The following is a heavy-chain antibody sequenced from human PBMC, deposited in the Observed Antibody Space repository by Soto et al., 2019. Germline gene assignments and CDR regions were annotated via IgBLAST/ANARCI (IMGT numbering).Heavy chain of an antibody. CDR1: GGSISSYY. Sequence: SETLSLTCTVSGGSISSYYWSWIRQPPGKGLEWIGYIYYSGSTNYNPSLKSRVTVSVDTSKNQFSLKLSSVTAADTAVYYCARHNGPLYVGYYYDMDVWGQGTTVTVSS. J-gene: IGHJ6*02. CDR2: IYYSGST. V-gene: IGHV4-59*08. CDR3: ARHNGPLYVGYYYDMDV. D-gene: IGHD3-16*01.